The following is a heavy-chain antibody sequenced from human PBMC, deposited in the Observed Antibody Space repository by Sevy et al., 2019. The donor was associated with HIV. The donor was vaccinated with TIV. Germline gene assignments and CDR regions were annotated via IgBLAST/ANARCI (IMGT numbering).Heavy chain of an antibody. D-gene: IGHD3-22*01. CDR2: ISSSSSTI. Sequence: GGSLRLSCAASGFTFSSYSMNWVRQAPGKGLEWVSYISSSSSTIYYADSVKGRFTISRDNAKNSLYLQMNSLRDEDTAVYYCARGGYYVSSGYYDFDYWGQGTLVTVSS. J-gene: IGHJ4*02. CDR1: GFTFSSYS. CDR3: ARGGYYVSSGYYDFDY. V-gene: IGHV3-48*02.